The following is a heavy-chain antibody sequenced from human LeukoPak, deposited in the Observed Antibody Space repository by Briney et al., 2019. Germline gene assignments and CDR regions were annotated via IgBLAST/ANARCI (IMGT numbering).Heavy chain of an antibody. CDR3: AKNDYGFWFDP. J-gene: IGHJ5*02. Sequence: GGSLRLSCAVSGFTFDSYGMSWVRHAPGKGLEWVSVISGSGGSTYYADSVKRRFTISRDNSQNTLYLQMNSLRVEDTAVYYCAKNDYGFWFDPWGQGTLVTVSS. D-gene: IGHD4-17*01. CDR2: ISGSGGST. V-gene: IGHV3-23*01. CDR1: GFTFDSYG.